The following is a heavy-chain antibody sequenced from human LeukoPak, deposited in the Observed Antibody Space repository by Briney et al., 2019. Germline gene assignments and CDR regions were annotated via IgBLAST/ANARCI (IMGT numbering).Heavy chain of an antibody. Sequence: ASVKVSCKASGYTFTSYGISWVRQAPGQGLEWMGWISAYNGNTNYAQKFQGRVTITADESTNTAYMELSSLRSEDTAVYYCARPYSSSSYYYGMDVWGQGTTVTVSS. CDR2: ISAYNGNT. CDR3: ARPYSSSSYYYGMDV. D-gene: IGHD6-6*01. CDR1: GYTFTSYG. V-gene: IGHV1-18*01. J-gene: IGHJ6*02.